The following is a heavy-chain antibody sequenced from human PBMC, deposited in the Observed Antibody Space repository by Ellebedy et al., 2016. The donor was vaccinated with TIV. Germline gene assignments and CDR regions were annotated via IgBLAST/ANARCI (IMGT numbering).Heavy chain of an antibody. CDR3: ARHYPGGYPGGV. D-gene: IGHD2-15*01. CDR1: SGSFSGYY. CDR2: INHSGST. V-gene: IGHV4-34*01. J-gene: IGHJ6*04. Sequence: SETLSLTXAVYSGSFSGYYWNWIRQPPGKGLEWIGEINHSGSTNYNPSLKSRVTISVDTSKNQFSLKLSSVTAADTALYYCARHYPGGYPGGVWGKGTTVTVSS.